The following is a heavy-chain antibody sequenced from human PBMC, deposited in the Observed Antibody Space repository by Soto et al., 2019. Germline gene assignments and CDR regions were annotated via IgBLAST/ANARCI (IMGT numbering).Heavy chain of an antibody. D-gene: IGHD3-3*01. CDR2: ISDTGST. V-gene: IGHV4-61*01. J-gene: IGHJ6*02. CDR1: GGSVSSASYC. Sequence: QVQLQESGPGLLKPSETLSLTCTVSGGSVSSASYCWSWIRQPPGKGLEWVGYISDTGSTNYNPSLKSRVTISVDTSKNQFSLKLTSVTAADTAVYYCARDGVLRFLEWSKSSYYGMDVWGQGTTVTVSS. CDR3: ARDGVLRFLEWSKSSYYGMDV.